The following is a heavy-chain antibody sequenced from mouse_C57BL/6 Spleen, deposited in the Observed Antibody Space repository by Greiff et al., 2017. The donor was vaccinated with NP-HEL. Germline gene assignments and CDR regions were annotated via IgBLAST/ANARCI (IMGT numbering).Heavy chain of an antibody. Sequence: QVQLQQSGAELVRPGASVTLSCKASGYTFTDYEMHWVKQTPVHGLEWIGAIDPETGGTAYNQKFKGKAILTADKSSSTAYMELRSLTSEDSAVYYCTRSGRQLDYWGQGTTLTVSS. V-gene: IGHV1-15*01. D-gene: IGHD3-2*01. J-gene: IGHJ2*01. CDR2: IDPETGGT. CDR3: TRSGRQLDY. CDR1: GYTFTDYE.